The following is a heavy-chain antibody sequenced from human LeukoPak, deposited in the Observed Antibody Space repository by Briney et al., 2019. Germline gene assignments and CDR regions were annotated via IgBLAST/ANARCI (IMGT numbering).Heavy chain of an antibody. Sequence: GGSLRLSCAASGLRFSDYYVSWIRQAPGKGLEWGSFIYSGGSTYYADSLKGRCTISRDNYKHTLYLQMNSLRAEDTAVYYCAITVTTPKQFDYWGQGTLVTVSS. V-gene: IGHV3-53*01. J-gene: IGHJ4*02. CDR1: GLRFSDYY. CDR2: IYSGGST. CDR3: AITVTTPKQFDY. D-gene: IGHD4-17*01.